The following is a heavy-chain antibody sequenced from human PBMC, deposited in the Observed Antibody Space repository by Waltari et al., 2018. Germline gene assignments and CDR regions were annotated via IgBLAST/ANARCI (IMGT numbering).Heavy chain of an antibody. CDR1: GYTFISNG. CDR2: VSGYEGNT. V-gene: IGHV1-18*01. D-gene: IGHD6-13*01. J-gene: IGHJ6*02. CDR3: AHSDYRSSWYTMDV. Sequence: VKLVQSGGEVKKPGASVKVSCKASGYTFISNGISWVRQAPGQGLEWVGWVSGYEGNTKYARKFQGRVSLMADTATNTAYMELTSLTADDTAVYYCAHSDYRSSWYTMDVWGQGTTVSVSS.